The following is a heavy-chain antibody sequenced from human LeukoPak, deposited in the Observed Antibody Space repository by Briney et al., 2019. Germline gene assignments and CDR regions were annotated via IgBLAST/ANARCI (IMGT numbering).Heavy chain of an antibody. CDR2: IIPIFGTA. V-gene: IGHV1-69*13. D-gene: IGHD3-10*01. CDR3: ASGNDQLVRGVIHCYFDY. CDR1: GGTFSSYA. Sequence: GASVKVSCKASGGTFSSYAISWVRQAPGQGLEWMGGIIPIFGTANYAQKFQGRVTITADESTSTAYMELSSLRSEDTAVYYCASGNDQLVRGVIHCYFDYWGQGTLVTVSS. J-gene: IGHJ4*02.